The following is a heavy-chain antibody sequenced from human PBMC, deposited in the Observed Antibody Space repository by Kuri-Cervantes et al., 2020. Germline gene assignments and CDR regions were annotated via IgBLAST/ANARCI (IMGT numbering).Heavy chain of an antibody. V-gene: IGHV1-18*04. CDR3: ARGMHDYGGLNFDY. CDR1: GYTFTGYY. CDR2: ISAFNGNT. Sequence: ASVKVSCKASGYTFTGYYMHWVRQAPGQGLEWMGWISAFNGNTNYAQKLQGRVTMTTDTSTSTAYMELRSLRSDDTAVYYCARGMHDYGGLNFDYWGQGTLLTVSS. D-gene: IGHD4-23*01. J-gene: IGHJ4*02.